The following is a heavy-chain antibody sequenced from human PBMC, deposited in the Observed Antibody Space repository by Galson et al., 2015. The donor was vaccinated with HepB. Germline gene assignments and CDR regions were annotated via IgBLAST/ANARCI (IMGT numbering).Heavy chain of an antibody. CDR3: AKDGPYLSDNSGRYFGYSDL. CDR2: ISSSSRTK. V-gene: IGHV3-48*01. Sequence: SLRLSCAGSGFSFGYYSMNWVRQAPGKGLEWISYISSSSRTKYYADSVRGRFAISRDNAKNSLFLDVMTLRAEDTGIYYCAKDGPYLSDNSGRYFGYSDLWGRGTLVTVSS. CDR1: GFSFGYYS. J-gene: IGHJ2*01. D-gene: IGHD3-22*01.